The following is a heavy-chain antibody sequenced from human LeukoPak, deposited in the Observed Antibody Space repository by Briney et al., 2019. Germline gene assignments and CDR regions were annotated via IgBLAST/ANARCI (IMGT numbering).Heavy chain of an antibody. CDR3: ARDLDYYDSSGYPLN. CDR2: IYYSGST. J-gene: IGHJ4*02. Sequence: SETLSLTCTVSGGSISSSSYYWGWIRQPPGKGLEWIGSIYYSGSTYYNPSLKSRVTISVDTPKNQFSLKLSSVTAADTAVYYCARDLDYYDSSGYPLNWGQGTLVTVSS. D-gene: IGHD3-22*01. V-gene: IGHV4-39*07. CDR1: GGSISSSSYY.